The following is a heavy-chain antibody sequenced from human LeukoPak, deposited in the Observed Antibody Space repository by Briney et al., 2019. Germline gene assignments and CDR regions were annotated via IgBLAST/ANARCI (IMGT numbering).Heavy chain of an antibody. CDR1: GFTFSNYA. D-gene: IGHD6-13*01. CDR3: AKGGGTGYSSSWYSN. CDR2: ISGSGGST. J-gene: IGHJ4*02. Sequence: PGGSLRLSCAASGFTFSNYAMNWVRQAPGKGLEWVSGISGSGGSTYYADSVKGRFTISRDNSKNTLYLQMNSLRPEDTALYYCAKGGGTGYSSSWYSNWGQGTLVTVSS. V-gene: IGHV3-23*01.